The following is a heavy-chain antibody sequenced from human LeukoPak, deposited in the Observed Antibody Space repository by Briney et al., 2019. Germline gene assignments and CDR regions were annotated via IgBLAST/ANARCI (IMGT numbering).Heavy chain of an antibody. CDR2: IFSGGTT. CDR3: ARGPGSYYFDY. CDR1: GFTVSRNY. J-gene: IGHJ4*02. D-gene: IGHD1-1*01. Sequence: GSLRLSCAASGFTVSRNYMSWVRQAPGKGLEWVSVIFSGGTTYYADSVKGRFTISRDNSKNTLYLQMNSLRAEDTAVYFCARGPGSYYFDYWGQGTLVTVSS. V-gene: IGHV3-66*01.